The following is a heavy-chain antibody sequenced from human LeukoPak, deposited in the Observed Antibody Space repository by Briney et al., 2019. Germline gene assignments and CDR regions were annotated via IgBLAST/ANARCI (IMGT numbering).Heavy chain of an antibody. J-gene: IGHJ4*02. D-gene: IGHD3-22*01. Sequence: ASVKVSCKASGYTFTSYGISWVRQAPGQGLEWMGWISGYNGNTNYAQKHQGRVTMTTDTSTSTAYMDLRSLRSDDTAVYYCARDRHRRHYYDSSLHPPLDYWGQGTLVTVSS. V-gene: IGHV1-18*01. CDR2: ISGYNGNT. CDR3: ARDRHRRHYYDSSLHPPLDY. CDR1: GYTFTSYG.